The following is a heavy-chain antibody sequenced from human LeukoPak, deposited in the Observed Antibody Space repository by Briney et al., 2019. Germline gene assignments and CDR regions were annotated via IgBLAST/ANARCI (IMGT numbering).Heavy chain of an antibody. V-gene: IGHV3-21*01. CDR1: GFTFSNYN. Sequence: GGSLRLSRAASGFTFSNYNMNWVRQAPGKVLEWVSSITSSGTYIFYADSVKGRFTISRDNAKNSLYLQMNSLRAEDTAVYYCAREGWLVTYFDYWGQGTLVTVSS. CDR2: ITSSGTYI. CDR3: AREGWLVTYFDY. D-gene: IGHD6-19*01. J-gene: IGHJ4*02.